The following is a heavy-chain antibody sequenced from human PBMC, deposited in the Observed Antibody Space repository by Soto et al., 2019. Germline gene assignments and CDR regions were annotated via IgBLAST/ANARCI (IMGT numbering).Heavy chain of an antibody. J-gene: IGHJ6*04. V-gene: IGHV3-30*18. CDR1: GFTFSSYG. Sequence: PGGSLRLSCAASGFTFSSYGMHWVRQAPGKGLEWVAVISYDGSNKYYADSAKGRFTISRDNSKNTLYLQMNSLRAEDTAVYYCAKDRSSGWGVWGKGTTVTVSS. CDR2: ISYDGSNK. CDR3: AKDRSSGWGV. D-gene: IGHD6-19*01.